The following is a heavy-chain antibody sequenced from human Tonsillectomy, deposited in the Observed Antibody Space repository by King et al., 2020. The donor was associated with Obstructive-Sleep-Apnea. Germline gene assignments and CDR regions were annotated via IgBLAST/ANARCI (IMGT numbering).Heavy chain of an antibody. V-gene: IGHV3-11*01. CDR2: ISSSSTTR. D-gene: IGHD1-26*01. CDR3: TRVGAWDLSGVNAFDF. J-gene: IGHJ3*01. Sequence: VQLVQSVAALVKPGGSLRLACAASGFTFSGYYMSWIRQAPGKGLEWISYISSSSTTRYYADSVEGRFTISRDNAKNSLYLQINSLRAEDTGIYYCTRVGAWDLSGVNAFDFWGPGTMVTVSS. CDR1: GFTFSGYY.